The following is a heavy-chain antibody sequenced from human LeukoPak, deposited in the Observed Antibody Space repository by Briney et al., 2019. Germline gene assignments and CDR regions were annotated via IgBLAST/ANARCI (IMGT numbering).Heavy chain of an antibody. J-gene: IGHJ5*01. V-gene: IGHV1-2*02. CDR3: ARVDYGDFAWFDS. CDR2: INPNSGGT. Sequence: ASVKVSCKASGYTFTGYYMHWVRQAPGQGLEWMGWINPNSGGTNYAQKFQGRVTMTRDTSISTAYMELSRLRSDDTAVYYCARVDYGDFAWFDSWGQGTLVTVSS. D-gene: IGHD4/OR15-4a*01. CDR1: GYTFTGYY.